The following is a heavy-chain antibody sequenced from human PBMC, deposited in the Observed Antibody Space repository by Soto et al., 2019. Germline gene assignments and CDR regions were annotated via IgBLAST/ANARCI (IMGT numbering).Heavy chain of an antibody. CDR1: GGSISSYY. Sequence: SETLSLTCTVSGGSISSYYWSWIRQPAGKGLEWIGRIYTSGSTNYNPSLKSRVTMSVDTSKNQFSLKLSSVTAADTAVYYCARAHYYDSSGYPAPNWFDPWGQGTLVTSPQ. CDR2: IYTSGST. CDR3: ARAHYYDSSGYPAPNWFDP. V-gene: IGHV4-4*07. D-gene: IGHD3-22*01. J-gene: IGHJ5*02.